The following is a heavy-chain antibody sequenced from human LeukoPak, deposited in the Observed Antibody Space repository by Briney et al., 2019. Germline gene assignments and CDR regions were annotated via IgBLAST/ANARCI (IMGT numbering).Heavy chain of an antibody. CDR3: ARGGNYFGSGSYDY. Sequence: SETLSLTCTVSGGSISAFYWTWLRQPPGKGLEWIGYIYYSGSTRYNPSLKSRVNISLDTSMNQFSLKLSSVTAADTAVYYCARGGNYFGSGSYDYWGQGTLVTVSS. CDR1: GGSISAFY. J-gene: IGHJ4*02. D-gene: IGHD3-10*01. V-gene: IGHV4-59*01. CDR2: IYYSGST.